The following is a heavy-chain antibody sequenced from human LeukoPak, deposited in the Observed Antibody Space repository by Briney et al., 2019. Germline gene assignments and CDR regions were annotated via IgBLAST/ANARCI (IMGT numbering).Heavy chain of an antibody. CDR2: ISAYNGNT. V-gene: IGHV1-18*01. J-gene: IGHJ6*02. D-gene: IGHD3-9*01. Sequence: ASVTVSCNASGHTFTSDGISWVRQAPGQGLEWMGRISAYNGNTNYAQKLQGRVTMTTDTSTRTAYMELRSLRSDDTAVYYCARAGDYFDWLGYYYYYGMDVWGQGTTVTVSS. CDR3: ARAGDYFDWLGYYYYYGMDV. CDR1: GHTFTSDG.